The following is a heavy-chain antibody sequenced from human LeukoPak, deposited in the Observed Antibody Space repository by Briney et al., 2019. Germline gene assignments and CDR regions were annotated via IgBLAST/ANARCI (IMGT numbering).Heavy chain of an antibody. Sequence: GGSLRLSCAASGFTFSSYWMSWVRQAPGKGLEWVANIKQDGSEKYYVDSVKGRFTISRDNAKNSLYLQMNSLRAEDTAVYYCARGVTGTTPRKNWFDPGGQGTLVTVSS. D-gene: IGHD1-7*01. CDR1: GFTFSSYW. CDR3: ARGVTGTTPRKNWFDP. CDR2: IKQDGSEK. V-gene: IGHV3-7*01. J-gene: IGHJ5*02.